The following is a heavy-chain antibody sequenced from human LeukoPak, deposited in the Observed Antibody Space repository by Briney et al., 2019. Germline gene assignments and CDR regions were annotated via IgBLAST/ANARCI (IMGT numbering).Heavy chain of an antibody. CDR1: GGSISGSSYY. CDR2: IYYSGST. V-gene: IGHV4-39*01. D-gene: IGHD3-10*02. J-gene: IGHJ4*02. CDR3: ARRVFVRGYQDDLDY. Sequence: PSETLSLTCTVSGGSISGSSYYRGWIRQPPGKGLEWIGSIYYSGSTYYNPSLKSRVTISVDTSKNQFSLKLSSVTAADTAVYYCARRVFVRGYQDDLDYWGQGTLVTVSS.